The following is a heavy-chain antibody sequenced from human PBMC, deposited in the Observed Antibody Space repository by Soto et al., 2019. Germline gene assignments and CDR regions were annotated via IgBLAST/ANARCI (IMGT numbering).Heavy chain of an antibody. CDR2: ISSSGRTI. J-gene: IGHJ5*02. CDR3: ARGIATGQLDP. V-gene: IGHV3-48*04. CDR1: GFTFSTYT. Sequence: GGSLRLSCEAFGFTFSTYTMNWVRQAPGKGLEWVSYISSSGRTISYADPVKGRFSISRDNAKNSLYLQMNSLRGEDTAVYYCARGIATGQLDPWGQGTLVTVSS. D-gene: IGHD2-15*01.